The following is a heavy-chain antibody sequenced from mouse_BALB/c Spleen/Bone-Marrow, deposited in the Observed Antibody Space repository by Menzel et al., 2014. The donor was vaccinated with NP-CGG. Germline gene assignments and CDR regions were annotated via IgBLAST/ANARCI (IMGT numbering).Heavy chain of an antibody. V-gene: IGHV1-4*02. Sequence: VQIQQSGAELARPGASVKMSCKASGYTFTSYTIQWVKQRPGQGLEWIGYINPSSGYTDYNQKFKDKTTLTADKSSNTAYMQLTSLTSEDSAVDSCAREARTGAWFAYWGQGTLVTVSA. D-gene: IGHD4-1*01. CDR3: AREARTGAWFAY. J-gene: IGHJ3*01. CDR2: INPSSGYT. CDR1: GYTFTSYT.